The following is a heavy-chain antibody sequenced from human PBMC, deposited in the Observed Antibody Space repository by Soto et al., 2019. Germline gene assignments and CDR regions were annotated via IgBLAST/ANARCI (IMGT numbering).Heavy chain of an antibody. CDR2: IYWDDDK. CDR1: GFSLSTSGVG. CDR3: AHSAGHSSSWYVVDY. D-gene: IGHD6-13*01. V-gene: IGHV2-5*02. J-gene: IGHJ4*02. Sequence: QITLKESGPTLVKPTQTLTLTCTFSGFSLSTSGVGVGWIRQPPGKALEWLALIYWDDDKRYSPSLKSRLTITKDTSKNQVVLTMTNMDPVDTVTYYCAHSAGHSSSWYVVDYWGQGTLVTVSS.